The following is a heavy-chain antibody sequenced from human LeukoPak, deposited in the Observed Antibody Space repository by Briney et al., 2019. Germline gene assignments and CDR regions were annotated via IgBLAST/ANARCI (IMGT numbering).Heavy chain of an antibody. Sequence: SQTLSLTCAISGDSVSSNSAAWHWIRQSPSRGLEWLGRTYYRSKWYNDYAVSVKSRITINPGTSKNQFSLQLNSVTPEDTAVYYCARAGIAVAVWYFDYWGQGTLVTVSS. CDR2: TYYRSKWYN. D-gene: IGHD6-19*01. J-gene: IGHJ4*02. CDR3: ARAGIAVAVWYFDY. V-gene: IGHV6-1*01. CDR1: GDSVSSNSAA.